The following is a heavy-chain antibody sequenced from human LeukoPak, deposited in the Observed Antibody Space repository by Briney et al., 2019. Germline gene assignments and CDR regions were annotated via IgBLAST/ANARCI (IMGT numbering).Heavy chain of an antibody. V-gene: IGHV3-53*01. CDR1: GFTVSSDY. CDR3: ARAPIAAAGTRNWFDP. CDR2: IYSGGTT. D-gene: IGHD6-13*01. J-gene: IGHJ5*02. Sequence: PGGSLRLSCAASGFTVSSDYMSWVRQAPGKGLEWVSIIYSGGTTYYADSVKGRFTISRDNSKNTLFLQMNSLRAEDTAVYYCARAPIAAAGTRNWFDPWGQGTLVTVSS.